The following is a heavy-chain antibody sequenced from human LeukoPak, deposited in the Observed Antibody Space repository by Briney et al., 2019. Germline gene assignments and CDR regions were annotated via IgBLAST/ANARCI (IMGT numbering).Heavy chain of an antibody. V-gene: IGHV3-53*01. D-gene: IGHD2-15*01. Sequence: PGGSLRLSCAASGFTVSSNYMSWVRQAPGKGLEWVSIIYSGGSTYYADSVKGRFTISRDNSKNTLYLQMNNLRAEDTAVYYCARERIYCSGGTCPLDYWGQGTLVTVSS. CDR1: GFTVSSNY. CDR2: IYSGGST. J-gene: IGHJ4*02. CDR3: ARERIYCSGGTCPLDY.